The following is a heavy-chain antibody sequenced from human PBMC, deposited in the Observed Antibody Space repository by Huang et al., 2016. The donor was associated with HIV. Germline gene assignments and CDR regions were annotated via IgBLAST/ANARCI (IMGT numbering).Heavy chain of an antibody. J-gene: IGHJ4*02. D-gene: IGHD2-21*02. CDR1: GYSFTNYW. V-gene: IGHV5-51*03. Sequence: EVQLVQSEAEVKKPGESLKISCRGSGYSFTNYWIGWVRQRRGEGLEWMVAISPADSDPRYSPSFQGQVTFSADKSTRTAYLQWSSLQASDTAIYYCARSEVLVTAVPFDHWGQGTLVTVSS. CDR3: ARSEVLVTAVPFDH. CDR2: ISPADSDP.